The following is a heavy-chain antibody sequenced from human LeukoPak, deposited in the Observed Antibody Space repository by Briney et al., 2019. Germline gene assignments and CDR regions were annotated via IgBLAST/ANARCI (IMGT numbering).Heavy chain of an antibody. CDR1: GFTFSSYP. Sequence: GGSLRLSCAASGFTFSSYPMHWARQAPGKGLELVAVISYDVSNKYHADSVKGRFTISRDNPKNTLYLEMNRLREEDTAVYYCARAVTTGHWYFDLWGRGTLVTVSS. CDR3: ARAVTTGHWYFDL. J-gene: IGHJ2*01. V-gene: IGHV3-30-3*01. CDR2: ISYDVSNK. D-gene: IGHD4-17*01.